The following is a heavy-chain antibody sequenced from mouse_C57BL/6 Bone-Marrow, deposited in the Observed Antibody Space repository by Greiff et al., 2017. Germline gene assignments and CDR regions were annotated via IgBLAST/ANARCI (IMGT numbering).Heavy chain of an antibody. Sequence: DVMLVESGGGLVKPGGSLKLSCAASGFTFSSYTMSWVRQTPEKRLEWVATISGGGGNTYYPDSVKGRFTISRDNAKNTLYLQMSSLRSEDTALXYCARPRYDYDVGENYFDYWGQGTTLTVSS. D-gene: IGHD2-4*01. CDR3: ARPRYDYDVGENYFDY. V-gene: IGHV5-9*01. CDR2: ISGGGGNT. J-gene: IGHJ2*01. CDR1: GFTFSSYT.